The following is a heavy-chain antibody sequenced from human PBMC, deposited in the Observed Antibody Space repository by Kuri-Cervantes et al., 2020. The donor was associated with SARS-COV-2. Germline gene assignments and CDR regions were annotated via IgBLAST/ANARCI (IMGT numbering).Heavy chain of an antibody. V-gene: IGHV4-39*01. CDR3: ARHRNYCDNSIICRRNLEY. D-gene: IGHD4/OR15-4a*01. J-gene: IGHJ4*02. Sequence: LRLSCTVSGGPISSSSSYCWGWIRQPPGKGLDWIGSSYYSVRTYYNPSLKSRLTMSLDTSKNQFSLNLGSVTAADTATYYCARHRNYCDNSIICRRNLEYWGQGTQVTVSS. CDR2: SYYSVRT. CDR1: GGPISSSSSYC.